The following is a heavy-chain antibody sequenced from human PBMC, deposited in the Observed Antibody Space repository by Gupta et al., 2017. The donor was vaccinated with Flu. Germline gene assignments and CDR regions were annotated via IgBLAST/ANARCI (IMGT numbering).Heavy chain of an antibody. V-gene: IGHV1-69*06. CDR1: GGTFSSYA. CDR2: IIPIFGTA. Sequence: QVQLVQSGAEVKKPGSSVKVSCKASGGTFSSYAISWVRQAPGQGLEWMGGIIPIFGTANYAQKFQGRVTITADKSTSTAYMELSSLRSEDTAVYYCAREGSGYSYPIWVLFDYYYGMDVWGQGTTVTVSS. D-gene: IGHD5-18*01. CDR3: AREGSGYSYPIWVLFDYYYGMDV. J-gene: IGHJ6*02.